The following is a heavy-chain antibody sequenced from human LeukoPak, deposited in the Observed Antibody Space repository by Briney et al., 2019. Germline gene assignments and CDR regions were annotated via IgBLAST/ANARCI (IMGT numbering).Heavy chain of an antibody. CDR3: AGDAGYCTGGSCWYFDH. J-gene: IGHJ4*02. CDR1: GGTFSSYA. V-gene: IGHV1-69*04. CDR2: IIPILGIA. Sequence: SVTLSCKASGGTFSSYAISWVRQAPGQGLEWMGRIIPILGIANYAQTFQGRVTITADKPTNTAYMELSSLRTDDTAVYYCAGDAGYCTGGSCWYFDHWGQGALVTVCS. D-gene: IGHD2-15*01.